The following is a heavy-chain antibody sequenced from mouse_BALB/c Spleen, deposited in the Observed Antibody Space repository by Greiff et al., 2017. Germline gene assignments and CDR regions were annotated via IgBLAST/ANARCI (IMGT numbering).Heavy chain of an antibody. D-gene: IGHD6-1*01. Sequence: LQQPGSELVRPGASVKLSCKASGYTFTSYWMHWVKQRHGQGPEWIGNIYPGSGSTNYDEKFKSKGTLTVDTSSSTAYMHLSSLTSEDSAVYYCTRQQLRYFDYWGQGTTLTVSS. J-gene: IGHJ2*01. CDR3: TRQQLRYFDY. CDR2: IYPGSGST. V-gene: IGHV1S22*01. CDR1: GYTFTSYW.